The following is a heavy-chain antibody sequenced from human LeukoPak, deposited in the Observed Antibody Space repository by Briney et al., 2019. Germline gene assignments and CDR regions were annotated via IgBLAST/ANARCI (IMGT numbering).Heavy chain of an antibody. CDR3: ASFERNDSSGPLSV. V-gene: IGHV4-59*01. Sequence: SETLSLTCTVSDDSISDYYRGWIRQPPGKGLEWIGYFHNSGTSTYNPSLKSRVTISADTSKNQFSLKLNSLTTADTAVYYCASFERNDSSGPLSVWGQGTMVTVSS. J-gene: IGHJ3*01. D-gene: IGHD3-22*01. CDR1: DDSISDYY. CDR2: FHNSGTS.